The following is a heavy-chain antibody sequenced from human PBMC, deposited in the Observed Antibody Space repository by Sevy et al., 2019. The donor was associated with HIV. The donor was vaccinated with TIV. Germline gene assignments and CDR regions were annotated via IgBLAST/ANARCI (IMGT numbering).Heavy chain of an antibody. J-gene: IGHJ3*01. V-gene: IGHV3-7*01. CDR2: IKQDGSEK. CDR3: ARDLRVGTDVFDL. Sequence: GGSLRLSCAASGFTFSNYWMSWVRQAPGKGLEWVANIKQDGSEKYYVDSVKGRFTISRDNAKNSLYLQMDSLRAEDTAGYYCARDLRVGTDVFDLWGQGTMVTVSS. D-gene: IGHD5-12*01. CDR1: GFTFSNYW.